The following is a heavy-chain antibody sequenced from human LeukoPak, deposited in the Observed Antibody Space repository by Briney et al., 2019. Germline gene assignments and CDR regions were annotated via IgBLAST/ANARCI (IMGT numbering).Heavy chain of an antibody. CDR1: GFIFSSYA. D-gene: IGHD3-22*01. J-gene: IGHJ4*02. CDR2: ISYDGSDK. Sequence: GRSLRLSCAASGFIFSSYAMHWVRQAPGKGLEWVAVISYDGSDKYYTDSVKGRFSVSRDNSQNTLYLQMSSLGTEDTAVYFCAKDRGDYFDTSSHSFDSWGQGTLVTVSS. CDR3: AKDRGDYFDTSSHSFDS. V-gene: IGHV3-30*04.